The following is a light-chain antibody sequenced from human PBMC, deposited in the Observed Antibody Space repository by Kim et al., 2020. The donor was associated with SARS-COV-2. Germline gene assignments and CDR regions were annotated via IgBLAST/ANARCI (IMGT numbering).Light chain of an antibody. J-gene: IGKJ4*01. CDR1: QDVRKY. CDR3: QQYDGLPPT. CDR2: DAS. Sequence: ASVGDRVIITCQAIQDVRKYLNWYQLKPGKAPKLLIYDASNLYTGVPSRFRGRRSGTRFSFTISSLQPEDIASYYCQQYDGLPPTFGGGTKVDIK. V-gene: IGKV1-33*01.